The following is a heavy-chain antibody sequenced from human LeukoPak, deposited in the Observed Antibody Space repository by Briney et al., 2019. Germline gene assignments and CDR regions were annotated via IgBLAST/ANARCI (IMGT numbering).Heavy chain of an antibody. D-gene: IGHD5-18*01. CDR1: GYTFTSYD. V-gene: IGHV1-8*01. Sequence: GASVKVSCKASGYTFTSYDINWVRQASGQGLEWMGWMNPNSGNTGYAQKFQGRVTMTRNTSISTAYMELSSLRSEDTAVYYCAGGSGYSYGQFDYWGQGTLVTVSS. J-gene: IGHJ4*02. CDR2: MNPNSGNT. CDR3: AGGSGYSYGQFDY.